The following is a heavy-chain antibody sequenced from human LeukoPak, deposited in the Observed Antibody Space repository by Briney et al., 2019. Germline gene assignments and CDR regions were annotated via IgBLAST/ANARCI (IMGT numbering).Heavy chain of an antibody. CDR1: GFTFNKSW. D-gene: IGHD7-27*01. CDR3: AKTGNRDY. V-gene: IGHV3-7*03. J-gene: IGHJ4*02. CDR2: IKEDGTQK. Sequence: PGGSLRLSCAASGFTFNKSWMSWVRQAPGKGPEWVANIKEDGTQKYYVDSVRGRFTISRDNAENSLYLQMNSLRGEDTAIYYCAKTGNRDYWGRGTLVTVSS.